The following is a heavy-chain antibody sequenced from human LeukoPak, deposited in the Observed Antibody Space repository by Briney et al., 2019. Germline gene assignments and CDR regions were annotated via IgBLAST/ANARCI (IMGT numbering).Heavy chain of an antibody. J-gene: IGHJ6*02. CDR3: AKDIGTSYYYYYGMDV. CDR2: ISWNSGSI. D-gene: IGHD2-2*01. V-gene: IGHV3-9*01. Sequence: GGSLTLSCAASGFTFDDYAMHWVRHAPGKGLEWVSGISWNSGSIGYADSVKGRFTISRDNAKNSLYLQMNSLRAEDTALYYCAKDIGTSYYYYYGMDVWGQGTTVTVSS. CDR1: GFTFDDYA.